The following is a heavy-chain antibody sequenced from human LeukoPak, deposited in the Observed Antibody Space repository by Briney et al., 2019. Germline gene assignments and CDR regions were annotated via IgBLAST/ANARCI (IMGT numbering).Heavy chain of an antibody. CDR2: INDDGSDA. V-gene: IGHV3-7*03. CDR3: ARAAGDRIGYHDL. Sequence: TGGSLRLSCAASGFTFSSYWMTWVRQAPGKGLEWVANINDDGSDANYVDSVKGRFTVSRDNAKNSLYLQLNSLRAEDTAVYYCARAAGDRIGYHDLWGRGTLVTVSS. J-gene: IGHJ2*01. D-gene: IGHD7-27*01. CDR1: GFTFSSYW.